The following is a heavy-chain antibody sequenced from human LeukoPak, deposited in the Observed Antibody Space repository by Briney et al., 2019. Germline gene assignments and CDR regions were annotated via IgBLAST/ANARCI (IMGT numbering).Heavy chain of an antibody. CDR1: GYTLTELS. CDR2: MNPNSGNT. Sequence: ASVKVSCKVSGYTLTELSMHWVRQATGQGLEWMGWMNPNSGNTGYAQKFQGRVTMTRNTSISTAYMELSSLRSEDTALYYCARGKAMVRGVMGSWFDPWGQGTLVTVSS. J-gene: IGHJ5*02. CDR3: ARGKAMVRGVMGSWFDP. V-gene: IGHV1-8*01. D-gene: IGHD3-10*01.